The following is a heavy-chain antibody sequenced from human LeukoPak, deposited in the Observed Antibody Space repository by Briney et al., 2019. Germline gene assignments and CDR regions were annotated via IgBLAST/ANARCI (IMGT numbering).Heavy chain of an antibody. CDR2: IVPMFEAP. D-gene: IGHD7-27*01. CDR1: GGSFSSYA. Sequence: GASVKVSCKASGGSFSSYAISWVRQAPGQGLEWVGGIVPMFEAPTYAQRFKGRITVTADESTSTAYMELSSLTSEDTAFYYCARYHERTGDVSFFYLDVWGKGTTVTVSS. J-gene: IGHJ6*03. CDR3: ARYHERTGDVSFFYLDV. V-gene: IGHV1-69*13.